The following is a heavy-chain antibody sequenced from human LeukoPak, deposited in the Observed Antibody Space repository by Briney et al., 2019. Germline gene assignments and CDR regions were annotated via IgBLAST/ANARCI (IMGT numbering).Heavy chain of an antibody. CDR2: IYSSGHT. D-gene: IGHD6-19*01. CDR1: GGSISSYY. V-gene: IGHV4-59*01. J-gene: IGHJ4*02. CDR3: ARGYSSDWYAPDY. Sequence: SETLSLTCTVSGGSISSYYWSWIRQSPGKGLEWIGYIYSSGHTNYNPSLKSRVTISVDTSKNQFSLRLSSVAAADTAVYYCARGYSSDWYAPDYWGQGTLVTVSS.